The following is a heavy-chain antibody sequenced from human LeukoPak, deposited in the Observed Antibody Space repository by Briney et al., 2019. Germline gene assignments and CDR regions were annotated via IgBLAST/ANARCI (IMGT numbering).Heavy chain of an antibody. CDR1: GGSISSYY. D-gene: IGHD5-12*01. Sequence: SETLSLTCTVSGGSISSYYWSWIRQPPGKGLEWIGYIYYGGSTNYNPSLKSRVTISVDTSKNQFSLKLSSVTAADTAVYYCALEIVRGGYWGQGTLVTVSS. CDR2: IYYGGST. J-gene: IGHJ4*02. CDR3: ALEIVRGGY. V-gene: IGHV4-59*12.